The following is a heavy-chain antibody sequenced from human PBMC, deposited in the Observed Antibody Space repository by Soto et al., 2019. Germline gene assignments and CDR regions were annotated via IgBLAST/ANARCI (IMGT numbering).Heavy chain of an antibody. Sequence: SETLSLTCTVSGGSVSSDSFYWSWIRQPPGKALEYIGHIYYTGTTNYNPSLKSRATISEDTSKNQFSLRLTSVTAADTAVYHCARMSTGRFVDYWGQGTLVTVSS. CDR3: ARMSTGRFVDY. CDR1: GGSVSSDSFY. J-gene: IGHJ4*02. D-gene: IGHD1-26*01. CDR2: IYYTGTT. V-gene: IGHV4-61*01.